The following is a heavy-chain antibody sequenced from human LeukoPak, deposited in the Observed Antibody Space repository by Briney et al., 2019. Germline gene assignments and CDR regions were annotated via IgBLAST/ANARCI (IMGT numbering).Heavy chain of an antibody. Sequence: GGSLRLSCAASGFTFSSYEMNWVRQAPGKGLEWVSYISSSGSTIYYADSVRGRFTISRDNAKNSLYLQMNSLRAEDTAVYYCARDIGGMATKNFDYWGQGTLVTVSS. CDR2: ISSSGSTI. D-gene: IGHD5-24*01. J-gene: IGHJ4*02. CDR1: GFTFSSYE. CDR3: ARDIGGMATKNFDY. V-gene: IGHV3-48*03.